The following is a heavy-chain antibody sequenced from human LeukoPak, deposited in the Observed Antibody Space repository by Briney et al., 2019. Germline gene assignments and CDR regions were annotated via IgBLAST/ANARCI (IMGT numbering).Heavy chain of an antibody. CDR3: ARHPRSYYYDSSGYL. V-gene: IGHV4-39*01. J-gene: IGHJ5*02. Sequence: SETLSLTCTVSGGSISSSSYYWGWIRQPPGKGLEWIGSIYYSGSTYYNPSLKSRVTISVDTSKNQFSLKLSSVTAADTAVYYCARHPRSYYYDSSGYLWGQGTLVTVSS. CDR1: GGSISSSSYY. CDR2: IYYSGST. D-gene: IGHD3-22*01.